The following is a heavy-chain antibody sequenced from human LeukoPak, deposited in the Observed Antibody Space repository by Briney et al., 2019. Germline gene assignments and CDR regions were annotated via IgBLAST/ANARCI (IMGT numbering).Heavy chain of an antibody. CDR2: IWYDGSNK. CDR1: GFTFSSYG. V-gene: IGHV3-33*01. J-gene: IGHJ4*02. D-gene: IGHD5-18*01. Sequence: PGRSLRLSCAASGFTFSSYGMHWVRQAPGKGLEWVAVIWYDGSNKYYADSVKGRFTISRDNSKNTLYLQMNSLRAEDTAVYYCAREDMDTAMADYWGQGTLVTVSS. CDR3: AREDMDTAMADY.